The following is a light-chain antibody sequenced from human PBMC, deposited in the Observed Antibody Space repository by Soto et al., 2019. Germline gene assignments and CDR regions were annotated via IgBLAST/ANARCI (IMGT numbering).Light chain of an antibody. Sequence: QSVLTQPASVSGSPGQSITISCTGTSSDVGSYDLVSWYQHHPGKAPKLMIYDDSRRPSGVSDRFSGSKSGNTASLTISGLQAEDEADYHCCSYAGDSTFVVFGGGTSSPS. CDR2: DDS. CDR3: CSYAGDSTFVV. J-gene: IGLJ2*01. CDR1: SSDVGSYDL. V-gene: IGLV2-23*01.